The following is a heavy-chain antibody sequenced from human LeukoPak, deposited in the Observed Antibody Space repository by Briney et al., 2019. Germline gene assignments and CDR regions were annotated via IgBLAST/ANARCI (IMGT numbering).Heavy chain of an antibody. D-gene: IGHD3-10*01. Sequence: ASVKVSCKASGGTFSSYAISWVRQAPGQGLEWMGRIIPIFGTANYAQKFQGRVTITTDESTSTAYMELSSLRSEDTAVYYCARADITMVRGVYFDYWGQGTLVTVSS. V-gene: IGHV1-69*05. CDR1: GGTFSSYA. CDR2: IIPIFGTA. J-gene: IGHJ4*02. CDR3: ARADITMVRGVYFDY.